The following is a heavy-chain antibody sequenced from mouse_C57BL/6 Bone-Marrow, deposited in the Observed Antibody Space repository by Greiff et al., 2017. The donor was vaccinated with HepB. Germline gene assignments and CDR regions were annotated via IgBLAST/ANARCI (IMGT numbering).Heavy chain of an antibody. D-gene: IGHD1-2*01. CDR2: IDPENGDT. CDR3: TTLFISSPYYFDY. J-gene: IGHJ2*01. CDR1: GFNIKDDY. V-gene: IGHV14-4*01. Sequence: EVQLQQSGAELVRPGASVKLSCTASGFNIKDDYMHWVKQRPEQGLEWIGWIDPENGDTEYASKFQGKATITADTSSNTAYLQLSSLTSEDTAVYYCTTLFISSPYYFDYWGQGTTLTVSS.